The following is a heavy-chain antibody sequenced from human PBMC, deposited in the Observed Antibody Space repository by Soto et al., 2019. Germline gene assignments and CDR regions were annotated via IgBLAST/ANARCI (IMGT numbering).Heavy chain of an antibody. V-gene: IGHV1-46*01. Sequence: ASVKVSCKASGYTFTSYYVHWVRQAPGQGLEWMGMINPSGADTSYAEMFQGRLTMSRDTSTSTVYMELSWLRSEDTAVYYCARDPRDSGIYYYGMDVWGQGTTVTVSS. CDR1: GYTFTSYY. CDR2: INPSGADT. J-gene: IGHJ6*02. D-gene: IGHD2-21*02. CDR3: ARDPRDSGIYYYGMDV.